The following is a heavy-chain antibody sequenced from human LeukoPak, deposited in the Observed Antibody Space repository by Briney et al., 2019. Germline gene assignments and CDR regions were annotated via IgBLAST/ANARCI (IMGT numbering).Heavy chain of an antibody. V-gene: IGHV1-8*01. D-gene: IGHD1-7*01. Sequence: ASVKVSCKASGYTFTSYDINWVRQATGQGLEWMGWMNPNSGNTGYTQKFRGRVTMTRNTSISTAYMELSSLRSEDTAVYYCARSLELRNSLFGYWGQGTLVTVSS. CDR2: MNPNSGNT. J-gene: IGHJ4*02. CDR3: ARSLELRNSLFGY. CDR1: GYTFTSYD.